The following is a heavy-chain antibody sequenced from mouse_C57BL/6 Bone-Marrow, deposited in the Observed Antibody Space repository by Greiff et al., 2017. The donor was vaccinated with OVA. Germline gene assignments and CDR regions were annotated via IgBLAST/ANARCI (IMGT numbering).Heavy chain of an antibody. CDR1: GYTFTDYN. Sequence: VQLQQSGPELVKPGASVKIPCKASGYTFTDYNMDWVKQSHGKSLEWIGDINPNNGGTIYNQKFKGKATLTVDKSSSTAYMELRSLTSEDTAVYYCAREGGEFYYGSSYVYFDVWGTGTTVTVSS. D-gene: IGHD1-1*01. V-gene: IGHV1-18*01. CDR3: AREGGEFYYGSSYVYFDV. J-gene: IGHJ1*03. CDR2: INPNNGGT.